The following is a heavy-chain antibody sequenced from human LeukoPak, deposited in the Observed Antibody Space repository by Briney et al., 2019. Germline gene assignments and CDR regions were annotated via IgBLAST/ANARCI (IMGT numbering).Heavy chain of an antibody. Sequence: SETLSLTCAVYGGSFSGYHWTWIRQSPGKGLEWIGDINPSGSTYYNPALKSRLTISVDTSKNQFSLKLRSVTAADTAVYYCARGRHDITMIVVVMTSVSYYLDVWGKGTTVTVS. V-gene: IGHV4-34*01. CDR3: ARGRHDITMIVVVMTSVSYYLDV. D-gene: IGHD3-22*01. CDR1: GGSFSGYH. CDR2: INPSGST. J-gene: IGHJ6*03.